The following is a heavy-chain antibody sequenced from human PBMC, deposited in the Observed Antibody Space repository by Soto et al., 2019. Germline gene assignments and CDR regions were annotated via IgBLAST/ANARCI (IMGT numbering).Heavy chain of an antibody. V-gene: IGHV3-73*01. Sequence: EVQLVESGGGLVQPGGSLKLSCAVSGFTFSGSAMHWVRQASGKGLEWVGRIRSKSNSYATAYAASVKGRFTISRDDSKNTSYLQRNSLKTEDTAVCYWTRGYGDYVRDYWGPGTLVTVSS. CDR2: IRSKSNSYAT. CDR1: GFTFSGSA. J-gene: IGHJ4*02. D-gene: IGHD4-17*01. CDR3: TRGYGDYVRDY.